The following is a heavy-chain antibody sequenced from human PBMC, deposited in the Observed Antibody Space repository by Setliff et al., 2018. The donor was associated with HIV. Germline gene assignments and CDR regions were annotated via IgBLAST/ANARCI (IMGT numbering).Heavy chain of an antibody. CDR3: ASAPPGIQNDAFDV. V-gene: IGHV4-61*09. J-gene: IGHJ3*01. Sequence: PSETLSLTCTVSGGSIRSGSYYWTWIRQPAGKGPEWIGHIYTNGYTNYNPSLKSRVTISVDTSRDQFSLKLTSVTAADTAVYYCASAPPGIQNDAFDVWGQGTMVTVSS. CDR1: GGSIRSGSYY. CDR2: IYTNGYT.